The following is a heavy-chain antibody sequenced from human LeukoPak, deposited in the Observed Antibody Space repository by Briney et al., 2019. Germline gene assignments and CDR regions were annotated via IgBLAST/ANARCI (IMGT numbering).Heavy chain of an antibody. V-gene: IGHV3-23*01. D-gene: IGHD4-17*01. Sequence: PGGSLRLSCAASGFTFSSYGMSWVRQAPGKGLEWVSTISGSGGSTYYADSVKGRFAISRDNSKTTLYLQMNSLRAEDSAVYYRAKDHNNRRSDVLRYFDYWGQGTLVTVST. CDR3: AKDHNNRRSDVLRYFDY. CDR2: ISGSGGST. J-gene: IGHJ4*02. CDR1: GFTFSSYG.